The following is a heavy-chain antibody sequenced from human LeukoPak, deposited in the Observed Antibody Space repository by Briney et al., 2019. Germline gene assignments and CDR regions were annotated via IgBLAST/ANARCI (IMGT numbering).Heavy chain of an antibody. D-gene: IGHD5-12*01. CDR3: ARGGYDIFDY. CDR2: IYYSVST. Sequence: SETLSLTCTVSGGSISSSGYFWGWIRQPPGKGLEWIGRIYYSVSTNYNPSLKSRVTMSVDTSKNQFSLKLSSVTAADTAVYYCARGGYDIFDYWGQGTLVTVSS. J-gene: IGHJ4*02. V-gene: IGHV4-39*07. CDR1: GGSISSSGYF.